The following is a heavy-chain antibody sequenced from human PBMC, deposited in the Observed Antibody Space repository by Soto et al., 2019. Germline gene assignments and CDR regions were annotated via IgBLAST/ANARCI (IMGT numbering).Heavy chain of an antibody. V-gene: IGHV1-69*13. CDR2: IIPILGTA. J-gene: IGHJ4*02. CDR1: GGTFSSYA. CDR3: ARDAQLSDSSGYHHADFDY. Sequence: GASVKVSCKSSGGTFSSYAISWVRQAPGQGLEWMGGIIPILGTANYAQKFQGRVTITADESTSTAYMELSSLRSEDTAVYYCARDAQLSDSSGYHHADFDYWGQGTLVTVSS. D-gene: IGHD3-22*01.